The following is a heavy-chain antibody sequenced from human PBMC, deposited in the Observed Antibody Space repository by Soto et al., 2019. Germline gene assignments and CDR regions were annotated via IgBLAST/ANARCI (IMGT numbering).Heavy chain of an antibody. V-gene: IGHV1-69*02. D-gene: IGHD6-19*01. CDR1: GGTFSSYT. J-gene: IGHJ4*02. CDR3: ARAPPGIAVSYFDY. CDR2: IIPILGIA. Sequence: SVKVSCKASGGTFSSYTMSWVRHAPGQGLEWMGRIIPILGIANYAQKFQGRVTITADKSTSTAYMELSSLRSEDTAVYYCARAPPGIAVSYFDYWGQGTLVTVSS.